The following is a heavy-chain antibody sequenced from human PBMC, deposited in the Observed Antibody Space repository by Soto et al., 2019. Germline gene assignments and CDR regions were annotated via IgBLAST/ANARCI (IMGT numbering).Heavy chain of an antibody. D-gene: IGHD3-10*01. Sequence: PGGSLRLSCAASGFTFSSYGMHWVRQAPGKGLEWVAVIWYDGSNKYYADSVKGRFTISRDNSKNTLYLQMNSLRAEDTAVYYCARGLSGITMVRDLGDAFDIWGQGTMVTVSS. CDR1: GFTFSSYG. J-gene: IGHJ3*02. CDR2: IWYDGSNK. V-gene: IGHV3-33*01. CDR3: ARGLSGITMVRDLGDAFDI.